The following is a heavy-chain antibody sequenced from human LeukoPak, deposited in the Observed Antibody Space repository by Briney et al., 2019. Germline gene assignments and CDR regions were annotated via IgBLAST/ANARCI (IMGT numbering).Heavy chain of an antibody. Sequence: GGSLRLSCAASGFTFSNYAMAWVRQIPGKGLEWVSVFSGSGGSTYYADSVKGRFTVSRDNSKNTLSLQMNNLRVDDTAIYYCASRPAPSLGPLDYWGQGTLVTVSS. CDR3: ASRPAPSLGPLDY. J-gene: IGHJ4*02. D-gene: IGHD2-2*01. V-gene: IGHV3-23*01. CDR2: FSGSGGST. CDR1: GFTFSNYA.